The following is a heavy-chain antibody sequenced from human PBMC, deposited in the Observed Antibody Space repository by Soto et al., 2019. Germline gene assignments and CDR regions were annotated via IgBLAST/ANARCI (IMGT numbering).Heavy chain of an antibody. Sequence: GGSRRLSCAASGFPFSDYDMSWIRQAPGKGLERVSYIGNSGNSIYYADSVKGRFTIPRDNAKNSLYLQMNSLRAEDTAVYYCAKEGRHDDPVWRGMDVWGQGTKVTVSS. D-gene: IGHD2-21*01. CDR1: GFPFSDYD. CDR3: AKEGRHDDPVWRGMDV. J-gene: IGHJ6*02. V-gene: IGHV3-11*01. CDR2: IGNSGNSI.